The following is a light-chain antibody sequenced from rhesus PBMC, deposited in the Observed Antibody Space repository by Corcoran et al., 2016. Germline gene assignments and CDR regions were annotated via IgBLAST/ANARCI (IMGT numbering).Light chain of an antibody. CDR2: CAD. CDR1: ERVGGS. Sequence: DIVMTQSPATLSLSPGETATPSYRASERVGGSFAWAKKKPGQGPNILVHCADFRATGIPDGVRGSGSMTEFTLTISSLEPEDVGVYHCQQYNDLLLTFGGGTKVELK. J-gene: IGKJ4*01. CDR3: QQYNDLLLT. V-gene: IGKV3-40*02.